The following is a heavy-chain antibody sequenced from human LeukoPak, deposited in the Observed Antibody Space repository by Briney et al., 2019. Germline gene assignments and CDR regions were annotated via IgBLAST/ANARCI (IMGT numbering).Heavy chain of an antibody. CDR2: IYYSGNT. V-gene: IGHV4-39*01. CDR1: GDSISTSSYY. J-gene: IGHJ4*02. D-gene: IGHD3/OR15-3a*01. Sequence: PSETLSLTCTVSGDSISTSSYYWGWIRQPPGEGLEWIGSIYYSGNTYYNASLKSQVSISIDTSKNQFSLKLTSVTAADTAVYYCARQTGSGLFILPGGQGTLVTVSS. CDR3: ARQTGSGLFILP.